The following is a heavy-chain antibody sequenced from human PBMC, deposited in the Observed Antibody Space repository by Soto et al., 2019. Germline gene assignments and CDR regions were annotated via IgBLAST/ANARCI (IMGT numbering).Heavy chain of an antibody. CDR1: GGSISSGDYY. J-gene: IGHJ5*02. V-gene: IGHV4-30-4*01. CDR3: ARTKDIVVVPAAMMGSWFDP. D-gene: IGHD2-2*01. Sequence: PSETLSLTCTVSGGSISSGDYYWSWIRQPPGKGLEWIGYIYYSGSTYYNPSLKSRVTISVDTSKNQFSLKLSSVTAADTAVYYCARTKDIVVVPAAMMGSWFDPWGQGTLVTVSS. CDR2: IYYSGST.